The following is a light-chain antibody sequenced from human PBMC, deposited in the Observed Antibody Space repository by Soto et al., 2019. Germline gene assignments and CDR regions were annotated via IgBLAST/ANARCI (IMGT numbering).Light chain of an antibody. CDR3: CSYAGSSSYV. CDR2: EGS. CDR1: SSDVGSYNL. Sequence: SRPIFSTGTSSDVGSYNLVSWYQQHPGKAPKLMIYEGSKRPSGVSNRFSGSKSGNTASLTISGLQAEDEADYYCCSYAGSSSYVFGTGTKVTVL. J-gene: IGLJ1*01. V-gene: IGLV2-23*01.